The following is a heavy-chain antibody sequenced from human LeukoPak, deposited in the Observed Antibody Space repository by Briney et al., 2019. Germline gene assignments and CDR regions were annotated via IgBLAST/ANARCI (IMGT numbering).Heavy chain of an antibody. D-gene: IGHD3-10*01. CDR1: GGSISSSSYY. V-gene: IGHV4-39*01. J-gene: IGHJ5*02. CDR3: ARRNVPMVRGVTSGYNWFDP. Sequence: NPSETLSLTRTVSGGSISSSSYYWGWIRQPPGKGLEWIGSIYYSGSTYYNPSLKSRVTISVDTSKNQFSLKLSSVTAADTAVYYCARRNVPMVRGVTSGYNWFDPWGQGTLVTVSS. CDR2: IYYSGST.